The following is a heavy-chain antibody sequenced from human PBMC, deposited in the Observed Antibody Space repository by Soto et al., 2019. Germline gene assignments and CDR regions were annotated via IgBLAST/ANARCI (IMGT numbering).Heavy chain of an antibody. CDR1: GYDFTSYW. CDR2: VYPGDTDT. Sequence: PGESLKISCKASGYDFTSYWIGWVRQMPGKGLELMGIVYPGDTDTKYSPSFQGQVTISADKSISTAYLQWSSLKASDTAMYYCARHLTAAGTRYMDVWGKGTTVTVSS. V-gene: IGHV5-51*01. D-gene: IGHD1-1*01. J-gene: IGHJ6*03. CDR3: ARHLTAAGTRYMDV.